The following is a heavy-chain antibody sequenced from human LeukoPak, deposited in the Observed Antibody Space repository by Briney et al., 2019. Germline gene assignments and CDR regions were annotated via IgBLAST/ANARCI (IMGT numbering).Heavy chain of an antibody. CDR2: LKQGGSEK. D-gene: IGHD3-10*01. V-gene: IGHV3-7*01. J-gene: IGHJ6*02. Sequence: TSVSLTLKCAGYGFTCNNYRMSWERQAPGNGLEGVVNLKQGGSEKYYVDSVKGRFTISRDNAKNSLYLQMNSLRAEDAAVYYCAREPGLLWLGDLRLGYYGMDVWGQGTTVTVSS. CDR3: AREPGLLWLGDLRLGYYGMDV. CDR1: GFTCNNYR.